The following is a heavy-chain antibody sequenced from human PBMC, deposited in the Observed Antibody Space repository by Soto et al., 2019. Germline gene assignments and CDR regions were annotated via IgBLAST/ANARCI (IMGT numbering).Heavy chain of an antibody. CDR3: ASSTGQLPSAY. CDR2: IWYDGSNK. Sequence: GGSLRLSCAASGFTFSSYGMHWDRQAPGKGLEWVAVIWYDGSNKYYADSVKGRFTISRDNSKNTLYLQMNSLRAEDTAVYYCASSTGQLPSAYWGQGTLVTVSS. CDR1: GFTFSSYG. J-gene: IGHJ4*02. V-gene: IGHV3-33*01. D-gene: IGHD2-2*01.